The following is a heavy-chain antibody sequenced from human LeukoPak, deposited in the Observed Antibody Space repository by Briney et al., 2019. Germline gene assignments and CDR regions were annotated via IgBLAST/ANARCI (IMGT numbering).Heavy chain of an antibody. CDR1: EFKFDDYA. Sequence: PGGSLRLSCAAAEFKFDDYAMHWVRQGPGKGLEWVAGISWRSGHMEYAESVKGRFTISRDNARNALYLQMDGLRRDDTALYYCVRSVVVVAATPTHFDLWGRGTQVIVSS. J-gene: IGHJ2*01. CDR2: ISWRSGHM. CDR3: VRSVVVVAATPTHFDL. D-gene: IGHD2-15*01. V-gene: IGHV3-9*01.